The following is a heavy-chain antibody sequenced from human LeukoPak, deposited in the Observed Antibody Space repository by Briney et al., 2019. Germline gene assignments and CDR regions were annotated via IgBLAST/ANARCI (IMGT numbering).Heavy chain of an antibody. D-gene: IGHD3-22*01. CDR3: ARVRRGYDSSGYKFDY. V-gene: IGHV4-30-2*01. Sequence: TLSLTCTVSGGSISSGGYYWSWIRQPPGKGLEWIVYIYHSGSTYYNPSLKSRVTISVDRSKNQFSLKLSSVTAADTAVYYCARVRRGYDSSGYKFDYWGQGTLVTVSS. J-gene: IGHJ4*02. CDR1: GGSISSGGYY. CDR2: IYHSGST.